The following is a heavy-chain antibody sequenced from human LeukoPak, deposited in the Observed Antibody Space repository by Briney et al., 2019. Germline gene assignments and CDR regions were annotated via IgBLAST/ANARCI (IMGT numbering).Heavy chain of an antibody. Sequence: GESLKISCQGFGYSFTSYWIGWMRQMPGKGMEWMGVIYPGDLRVRYNPSFQGQVTISVDKSINTAYLQWVSLRASDSAMYYCACRDLTSTWSFPWGQGTLVTGSS. CDR3: ACRDLTSTWSFP. CDR1: GYSFTSYW. CDR2: IYPGDLRV. D-gene: IGHD6-13*01. V-gene: IGHV5-51*01. J-gene: IGHJ5*02.